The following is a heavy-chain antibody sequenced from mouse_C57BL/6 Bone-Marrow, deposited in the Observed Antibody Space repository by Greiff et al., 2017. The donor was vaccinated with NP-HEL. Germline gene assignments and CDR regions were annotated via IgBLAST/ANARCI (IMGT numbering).Heavy chain of an antibody. Sequence: QVQLQQPGTELVKPGASVKLSCKASGYTFTSYWMHWVKQRPGQGLEWIGNINPSNGGTNYNAKFKSKATLTVDKSSSTAYMQLSSLTSEDSAVYYCARSFITTVVIDYWGQGTTLTVSS. J-gene: IGHJ2*01. D-gene: IGHD1-1*01. CDR3: ARSFITTVVIDY. CDR2: INPSNGGT. V-gene: IGHV1-53*01. CDR1: GYTFTSYW.